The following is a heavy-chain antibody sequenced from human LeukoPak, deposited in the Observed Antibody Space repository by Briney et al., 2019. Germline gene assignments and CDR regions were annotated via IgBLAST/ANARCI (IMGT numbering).Heavy chain of an antibody. CDR3: ARSPKRHYYDSSGYYVGDY. J-gene: IGHJ4*02. D-gene: IGHD3-22*01. Sequence: ASMKVSCKASGYTFTSYGISWVRQAPGQGLEWMGWISAYNGNTNYAQKLQGRVTMTTDTSTSTAYMELRSLRSDDTAVYYCARSPKRHYYDSSGYYVGDYWGQGTLVTVSS. CDR1: GYTFTSYG. CDR2: ISAYNGNT. V-gene: IGHV1-18*01.